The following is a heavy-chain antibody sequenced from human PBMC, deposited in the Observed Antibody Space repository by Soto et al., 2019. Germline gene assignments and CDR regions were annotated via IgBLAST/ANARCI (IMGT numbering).Heavy chain of an antibody. Sequence: AASVKVSCKASGYTFTSYYMHWVRQAPGQGLEWMGIINPSGGSTNYAQTFQGRVTMTTDTSTSTVHMEVRSLRSDDTAVYYCAREGVAPYYYYGMDVWGQGTPVTVSS. CDR3: AREGVAPYYYYGMDV. CDR1: GYTFTSYY. J-gene: IGHJ6*02. CDR2: INPSGGST. V-gene: IGHV1-46*01. D-gene: IGHD5-12*01.